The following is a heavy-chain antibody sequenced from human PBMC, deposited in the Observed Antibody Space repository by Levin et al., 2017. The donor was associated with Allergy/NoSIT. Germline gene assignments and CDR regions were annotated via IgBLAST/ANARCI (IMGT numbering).Heavy chain of an antibody. J-gene: IGHJ4*02. D-gene: IGHD6-6*01. Sequence: GESLKISCAASGFTFSDYYMSWIRQAPGKGLEWVSYISSSGSTIYYADSVKGRFTISRDNAKNSLYLQMNSLRAEDTAVYYCARDRRGIYSSSPYYFDYWGQGTLVTVSS. CDR1: GFTFSDYY. V-gene: IGHV3-11*01. CDR2: ISSSGSTI. CDR3: ARDRRGIYSSSPYYFDY.